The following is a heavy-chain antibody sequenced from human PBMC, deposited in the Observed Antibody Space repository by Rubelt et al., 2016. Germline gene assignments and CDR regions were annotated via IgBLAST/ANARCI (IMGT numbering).Heavy chain of an antibody. CDR3: ARRGGYDYVWGSYRWDY. CDR2: INHSGST. Sequence: QVQLQQWGAGLLKPSETLSLTCAVYGGSFSGYYWSWIRQPPGKGLEWLGEINHSGSTNYNPSLKRRVTISVDTSKNQFSLKLSSVTAADTAVYYCARRGGYDYVWGSYRWDYWGQGTLVTVSS. J-gene: IGHJ4*02. D-gene: IGHD3-16*02. V-gene: IGHV4-34*01. CDR1: GGSFSGYY.